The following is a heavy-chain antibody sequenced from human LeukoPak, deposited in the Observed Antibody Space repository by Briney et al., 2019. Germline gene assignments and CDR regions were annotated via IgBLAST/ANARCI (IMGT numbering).Heavy chain of an antibody. CDR2: TYYSSKWYN. Sequence: SQTLSLTCAISGDSVSSNSAAWNWIRQSPSRGLEWLGRTYYSSKWYNDYAVSVKSRITINPDTSKNQFSLQLNSVTPEDTAVYYCAREAWDYDILTGYQYSNWFDPWGQGTLVTVSS. CDR1: GDSVSSNSAA. V-gene: IGHV6-1*01. D-gene: IGHD3-9*01. CDR3: AREAWDYDILTGYQYSNWFDP. J-gene: IGHJ5*02.